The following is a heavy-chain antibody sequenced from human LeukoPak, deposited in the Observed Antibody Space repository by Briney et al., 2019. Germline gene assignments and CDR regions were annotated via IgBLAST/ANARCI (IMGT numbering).Heavy chain of an antibody. CDR2: IYSDGKT. Sequence: GGSLRLSCAASGFTVSTNYISWVRQAPGKGLEWVSVIYSDGKTYYAGSVKGRFTVSRDNSENTVYLQLKSLRPEDTAVYYCARGGLGTAAVLDYWGQGTLVIVSS. CDR1: GFTVSTNY. V-gene: IGHV3-66*02. D-gene: IGHD2-2*02. CDR3: ARGGLGTAAVLDY. J-gene: IGHJ4*02.